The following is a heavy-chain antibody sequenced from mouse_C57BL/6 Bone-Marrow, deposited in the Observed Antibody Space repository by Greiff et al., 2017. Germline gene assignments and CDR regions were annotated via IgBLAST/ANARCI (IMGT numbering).Heavy chain of an antibody. CDR3: ARIWDGYYAYYFDY. CDR1: GYTFTDYY. V-gene: IGHV1-76*01. CDR2: IYPGSGNT. D-gene: IGHD2-3*01. J-gene: IGHJ2*01. Sequence: QVQLQQSGAELVRPGASVKLSCKASGYTFTDYYINWVKQRPGQGLEWIARIYPGSGNTYYNEKFKGKATLTAEKSSSTAYMQLSSLTSEDSAVYFCARIWDGYYAYYFDYWGQGTTLTVSS.